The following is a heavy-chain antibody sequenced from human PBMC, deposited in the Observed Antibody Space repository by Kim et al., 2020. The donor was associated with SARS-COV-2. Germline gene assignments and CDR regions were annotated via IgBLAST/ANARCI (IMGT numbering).Heavy chain of an antibody. CDR1: GGSFSGYY. J-gene: IGHJ4*02. D-gene: IGHD5-12*01. V-gene: IGHV4-34*01. CDR2: INHNGST. Sequence: SETLSLTCAVYGGSFSGYYWSWIRQHPGKGLEWIGEINHNGSTNYNPSLKSRVTISVDTSKNQFSLKLSSVTAADTAVYYCARGVATIGRRGFFDYWGQGTLFTVSS. CDR3: ARGVATIGRRGFFDY.